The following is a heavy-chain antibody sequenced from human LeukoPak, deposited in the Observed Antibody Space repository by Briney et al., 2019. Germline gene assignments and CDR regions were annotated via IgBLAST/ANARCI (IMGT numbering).Heavy chain of an antibody. V-gene: IGHV4-30-2*01. CDR3: ARFSSSGYRGDVFDI. CDR2: IYHSGST. J-gene: IGHJ3*02. Sequence: SETLSLTCAVSGGSISSGGYSWSWIRQPPGKGLEWIGYIYHSGSTYYNPSLKSRVTISVDRSKNQFSLKLSSVTAADTAVYYWARFSSSGYRGDVFDIWGKGTMVTVSS. D-gene: IGHD3-22*01. CDR1: GGSISSGGYS.